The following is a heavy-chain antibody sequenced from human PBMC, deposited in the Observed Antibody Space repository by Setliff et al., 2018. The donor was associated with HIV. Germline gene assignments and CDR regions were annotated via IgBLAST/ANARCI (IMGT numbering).Heavy chain of an antibody. Sequence: TLSLTCTVSGGSISSSSYYWGWIRQPPGKGLEWIGEINHSGSTNYNPPLKSRVTISVDTSKSQFSLKLTSVTAADTALYYCATHRRELGLHYWGQGTLVTVSS. CDR2: INHSGST. V-gene: IGHV4-39*07. D-gene: IGHD7-27*01. CDR1: GGSISSSSYY. J-gene: IGHJ4*02. CDR3: ATHRRELGLHY.